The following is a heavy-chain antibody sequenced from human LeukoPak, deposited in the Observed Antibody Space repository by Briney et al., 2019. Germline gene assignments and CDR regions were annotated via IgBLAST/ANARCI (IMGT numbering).Heavy chain of an antibody. J-gene: IGHJ4*02. D-gene: IGHD3/OR15-3a*01. CDR1: GFTFSRYG. Sequence: GGSLRLSCAASGFTFSRYGMHCVRQALGKGLEWGAVISYDGSNKYYADSVKGRFTNSRDNSKNTLYLQMNSLRAEDTAVYYCAKDPGLIRGYFDYWGQGTLVTVSS. CDR2: ISYDGSNK. V-gene: IGHV3-30*18. CDR3: AKDPGLIRGYFDY.